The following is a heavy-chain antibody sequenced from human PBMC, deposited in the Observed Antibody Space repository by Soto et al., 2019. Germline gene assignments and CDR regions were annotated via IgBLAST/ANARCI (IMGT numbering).Heavy chain of an antibody. D-gene: IGHD3-3*01. Sequence: SSETLSLTCTVSGGSISSYYWTWIRQPPGKGLEWIGYIYYSGSTNHNPSLKSRVTISVDTSKNQFSLKLSSVTAADTAVFYCARVNDFWTGYYSTNWFDPWGQGTLVTVSS. J-gene: IGHJ5*02. CDR1: GGSISSYY. CDR2: IYYSGST. V-gene: IGHV4-59*01. CDR3: ARVNDFWTGYYSTNWFDP.